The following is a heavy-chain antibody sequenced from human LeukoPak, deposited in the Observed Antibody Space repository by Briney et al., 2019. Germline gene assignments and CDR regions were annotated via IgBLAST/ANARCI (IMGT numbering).Heavy chain of an antibody. CDR2: IFYSGST. Sequence: SETLSLTCTVSGGSISRGDHYWSWIRQHPGKGLEWIGYIFYSGSTYTNPSLKSRVTISVDTSKNQFSLKLSSVTAADTAVYYCASRPTTVVTSQIAYWGQGTLVTVSS. D-gene: IGHD2-15*01. J-gene: IGHJ4*02. CDR1: GGSISRGDHY. CDR3: ASRPTTVVTSQIAY. V-gene: IGHV4-31*03.